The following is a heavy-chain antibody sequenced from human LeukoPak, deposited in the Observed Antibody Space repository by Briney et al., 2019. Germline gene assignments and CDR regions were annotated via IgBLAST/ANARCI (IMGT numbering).Heavy chain of an antibody. CDR2: IYTSGST. Sequence: SETLSLTCTASGGSISSYYWSWLRQPAGKRLEWIGRIYTSGSTNYNPSLKSRVTISVDKSKSQFSLKLSSVTAADTAVYYCAREGGFVVVTATYYFDYWGQGTLVTVSS. CDR3: AREGGFVVVTATYYFDY. V-gene: IGHV4-4*07. J-gene: IGHJ4*02. D-gene: IGHD2-21*02. CDR1: GGSISSYY.